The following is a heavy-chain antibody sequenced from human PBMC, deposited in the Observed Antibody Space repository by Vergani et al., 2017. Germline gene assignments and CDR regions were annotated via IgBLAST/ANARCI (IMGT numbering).Heavy chain of an antibody. Sequence: QLQLQESGPGLVKPSETLSLTCTVSGGSISSSSYYWGWIRQPPGKGLEWIGRIYTSGSTNYNPSLKSRVTMSVDTSKNQFSLKLSSVTAADTAVYYCARDNDFWSGYPLDAFDIWGQGTMVTVSS. CDR1: GGSISSSSYY. J-gene: IGHJ3*02. D-gene: IGHD3-3*01. CDR2: IYTSGST. CDR3: ARDNDFWSGYPLDAFDI. V-gene: IGHV4-39*07.